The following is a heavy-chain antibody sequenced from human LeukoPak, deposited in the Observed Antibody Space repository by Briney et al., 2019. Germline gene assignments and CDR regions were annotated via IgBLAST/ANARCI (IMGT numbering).Heavy chain of an antibody. V-gene: IGHV4-39*07. J-gene: IGHJ6*02. CDR1: GGSISSSSYY. D-gene: IGHD6-13*01. Sequence: PSETLSLTCTVSGGSISSSSYYWGWIRQPPGKGLVWIGSIYYSGSTYYNPSLKSRVTISVDTSKNQFSLKLSSVTAADTAVYYCARGYSSSWYRYYYYYGMDVWGQGTTVTVSS. CDR3: ARGYSSSWYRYYYYYGMDV. CDR2: IYYSGST.